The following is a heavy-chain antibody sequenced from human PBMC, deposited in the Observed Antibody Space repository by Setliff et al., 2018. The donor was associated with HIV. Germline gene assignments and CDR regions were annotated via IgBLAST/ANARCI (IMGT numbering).Heavy chain of an antibody. Sequence: ASVKVSCKTSGFTFTNYAINWVRQAPGQGLEWMGWINTNTGNPTYAQGFTGRFVFSLDTSVSTAYLQISSLKAEDTAVYYCARDIRGRDYYYYMDVWGKGTTVTVSS. CDR1: GFTFTNYA. CDR2: INTNTGNP. J-gene: IGHJ6*03. CDR3: ARDIRGRDYYYYMDV. V-gene: IGHV7-4-1*02. D-gene: IGHD3-10*01.